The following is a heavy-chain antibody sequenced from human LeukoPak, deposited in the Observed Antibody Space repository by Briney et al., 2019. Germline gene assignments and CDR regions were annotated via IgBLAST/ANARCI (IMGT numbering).Heavy chain of an antibody. Sequence: PSETLSLTCTVSGGSIRGYYWSWIRQPPGKGLEWIGYIYSSETTNYNPSLKSRVTISVDTSKNQFPLKLNSVTTADTAVYYCARPVAGYNDRPFDHWGQGTLVTVSS. V-gene: IGHV4-59*01. J-gene: IGHJ4*02. CDR3: ARPVAGYNDRPFDH. CDR2: IYSSETT. CDR1: GGSIRGYY. D-gene: IGHD3-22*01.